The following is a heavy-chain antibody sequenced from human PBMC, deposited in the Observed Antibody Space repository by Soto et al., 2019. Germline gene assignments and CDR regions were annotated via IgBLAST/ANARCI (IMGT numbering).Heavy chain of an antibody. CDR3: ARAALLHYGDYAAY. V-gene: IGHV1-69*12. J-gene: IGHJ4*02. D-gene: IGHD4-17*01. CDR1: GGTFSSYA. Sequence: QVQLVQSGAEVKKPGSSVKVSCKASGGTFSSYAISWVRQAPGQGLEWMGGIIPIFGTANYAQKFQGRVTITADESTSTAYMELSSLRSEDTAVYYCARAALLHYGDYAAYWGQGTLVTVSS. CDR2: IIPIFGTA.